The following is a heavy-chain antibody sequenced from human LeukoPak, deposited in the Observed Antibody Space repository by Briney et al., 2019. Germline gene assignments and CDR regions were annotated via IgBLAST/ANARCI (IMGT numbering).Heavy chain of an antibody. Sequence: SQTLSLTCTVSCGSISSGDYYWSWIRRPPGKGLEWIGYIYYSGSTYYNPSLKSRVTISVDTSKNQFSLKLSSVTAADTAVYYCARAGRILWFGELLSWGQGTLVTVSS. CDR1: CGSISSGDYY. D-gene: IGHD3-10*01. J-gene: IGHJ4*02. V-gene: IGHV4-30-4*01. CDR3: ARAGRILWFGELLS. CDR2: IYYSGST.